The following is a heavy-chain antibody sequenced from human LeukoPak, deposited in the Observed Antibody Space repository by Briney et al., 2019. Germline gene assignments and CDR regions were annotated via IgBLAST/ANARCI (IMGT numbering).Heavy chain of an antibody. J-gene: IGHJ4*02. V-gene: IGHV3-53*01. Sequence: PGGSLRLSCAASGLTVSTNYMNWVRQAPGKGLEWVSVIYNGVTIHYADSVKGRFTISSDNSKNTVYLQMTSLRAEDTAIYYCILTTVTTSAEYWGQGTLVTVSS. CDR1: GLTVSTNY. D-gene: IGHD4-17*01. CDR2: IYNGVTI. CDR3: ILTTVTTSAEY.